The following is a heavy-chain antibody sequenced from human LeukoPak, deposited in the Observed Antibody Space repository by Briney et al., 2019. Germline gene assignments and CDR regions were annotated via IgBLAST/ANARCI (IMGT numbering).Heavy chain of an antibody. D-gene: IGHD2-2*01. V-gene: IGHV1-18*01. Sequence: ASVKVSCKASGYTFTSYGINWVRQAPGQGLEWMGWISAYNGNTNYAQKLQDRVTMTTDTSASTAYMELSSLRSEDTAVYYCARGDIVVVPATPSGFDPWGQGTLVTVSS. J-gene: IGHJ5*02. CDR3: ARGDIVVVPATPSGFDP. CDR1: GYTFTSYG. CDR2: ISAYNGNT.